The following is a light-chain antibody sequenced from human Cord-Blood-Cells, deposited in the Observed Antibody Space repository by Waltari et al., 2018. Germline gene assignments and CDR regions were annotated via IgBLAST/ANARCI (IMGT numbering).Light chain of an antibody. CDR1: QSVSSN. V-gene: IGKV3-15*01. J-gene: IGKJ3*01. CDR2: GAS. CDR3: HQYNNWPLT. Sequence: EIVMTQSPATLSVSPGERATLSCRASQSVSSNIAWYQQKPGQAPRLLIYGASTRATGIPSRFSGSGSGTEFTLTISSLQSADFAVDYCHQYNNWPLTFGPGTKVDIK.